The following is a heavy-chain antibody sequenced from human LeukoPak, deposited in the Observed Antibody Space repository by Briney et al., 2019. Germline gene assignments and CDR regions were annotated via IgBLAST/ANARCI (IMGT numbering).Heavy chain of an antibody. J-gene: IGHJ4*02. Sequence: PSETLSLTCTVSSGSISGSVYYWGWLRQSPGKGREWIGNIYYSGSTYYNPSLKSRVTISVDTSKNQFSLNLGSVTAADTAVYYCARHAGSSYGLYYFDSWGQGTLVTVSS. CDR1: SGSISGSVYY. V-gene: IGHV4-39*01. CDR3: ARHAGSSYGLYYFDS. D-gene: IGHD5-18*01. CDR2: IYYSGST.